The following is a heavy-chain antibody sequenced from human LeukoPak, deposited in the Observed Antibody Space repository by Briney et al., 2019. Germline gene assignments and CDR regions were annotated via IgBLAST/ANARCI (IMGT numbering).Heavy chain of an antibody. J-gene: IGHJ4*02. CDR2: ISSSGSTI. D-gene: IGHD6-19*01. V-gene: IGHV3-11*04. CDR1: GFTFSDYY. CDR3: ARRLIAVAGYYFDY. Sequence: GGSLRLSCAASGFTFSDYYMSWIRQAPGKGLEWVSYISSSGSTIFYADSVKGRFTISRDNDKNSLYLQMNSLRAEDTAVYYCARRLIAVAGYYFDYWGQGTLVTVSS.